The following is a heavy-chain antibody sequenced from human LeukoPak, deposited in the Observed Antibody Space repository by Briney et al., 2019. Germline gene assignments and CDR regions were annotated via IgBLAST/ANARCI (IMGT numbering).Heavy chain of an antibody. V-gene: IGHV4-59*01. CDR2: IYYSGST. CDR1: GGSISSYY. J-gene: IGHJ6*02. CDR3: ATTLNYYYYGMDV. Sequence: PSETLSLTCTVSGGSISSYYWSWIRQPPGKGLEWIGYIYYSGSTNYNPSLKSRVTISVDTSKNQFSLKLSSVTAADTAVYYCATTLNYYYYGMDVWGQGTTVTVSS.